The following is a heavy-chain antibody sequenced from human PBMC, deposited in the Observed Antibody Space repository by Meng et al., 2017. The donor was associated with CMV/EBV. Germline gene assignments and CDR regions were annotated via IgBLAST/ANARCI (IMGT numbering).Heavy chain of an antibody. CDR2: INWNGGST. D-gene: IGHD3-16*02. CDR1: GFTFDDYG. CDR3: AREAQTDYDYVWGSYHLDY. Sequence: GESLKISCAASGFTFDDYGMSWVRQAPGKGLEWVSGINWNGGSTGYADSVKGRFTISRDNAKNSLYLRMNSLRAEDTALYYCAREAQTDYDYVWGSYHLDYWGLGTLVTVSS. V-gene: IGHV3-20*04. J-gene: IGHJ4*02.